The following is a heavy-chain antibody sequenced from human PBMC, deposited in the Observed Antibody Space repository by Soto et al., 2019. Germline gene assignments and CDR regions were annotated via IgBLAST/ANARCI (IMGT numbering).Heavy chain of an antibody. CDR1: GYIFSANY. D-gene: IGHD3-3*01. J-gene: IGHJ5*02. CDR2: INPHSGAT. V-gene: IGHV1-2*02. CDR3: ARGNDNYDFWSAWSLDP. Sequence: ASVKVSCKASGYIFSANYIHWVRQAPGQGLEWLGWINPHSGATNYAQKFLGRVTMSADTSASTAYMDLARLKSDDTAVYYCARGNDNYDFWSAWSLDPWGQGTLVTVSS.